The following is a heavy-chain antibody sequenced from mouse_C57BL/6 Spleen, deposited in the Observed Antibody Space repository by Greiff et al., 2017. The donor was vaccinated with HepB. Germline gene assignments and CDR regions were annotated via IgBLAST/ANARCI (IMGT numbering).Heavy chain of an antibody. J-gene: IGHJ3*01. CDR1: GYTFTDYY. Sequence: EVQLQQSGPELVKPGASVKISCKASGYTFTDYYMNWVKQSHGKSLEWIGDINPNNGGTSYNQKFKGKAILTVDKSSSTAYMELRSLTSEDSAVYYCARRDYDRRFAYWGQGTLVTVSA. CDR3: ARRDYDRRFAY. V-gene: IGHV1-26*01. D-gene: IGHD2-4*01. CDR2: INPNNGGT.